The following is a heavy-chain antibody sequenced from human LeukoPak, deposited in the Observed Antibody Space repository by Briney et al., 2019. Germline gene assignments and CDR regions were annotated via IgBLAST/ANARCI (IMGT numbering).Heavy chain of an antibody. J-gene: IGHJ4*02. CDR2: ISSSSSYI. CDR3: ATQPYYYDSSGYY. CDR1: GFTFSSYS. D-gene: IGHD3-22*01. Sequence: PGGSLRLSCAASGFTFSSYSMNWVRQAPGKGLEWVSSISSSSSYIYYADSVKGRFTISRDNAKNSLYLQMNSLRAEDTAVYYCATQPYYYDSSGYYWGQGTLVTVSS. V-gene: IGHV3-21*01.